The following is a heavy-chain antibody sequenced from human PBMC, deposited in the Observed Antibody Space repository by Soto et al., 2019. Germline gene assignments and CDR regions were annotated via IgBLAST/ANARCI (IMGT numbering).Heavy chain of an antibody. D-gene: IGHD2-2*01. Sequence: ASVKVSCKASGYTFTGYYMHWVRQAPGQGLEWMGWINPNSGGTNYAQKFQGWVTMTRDTSISTAYMELSRLRSDDTAVYYCATGPPRVVPAAMWEPYYMDVWGKGTTVTVSS. CDR2: INPNSGGT. J-gene: IGHJ6*03. CDR1: GYTFTGYY. CDR3: ATGPPRVVPAAMWEPYYMDV. V-gene: IGHV1-2*04.